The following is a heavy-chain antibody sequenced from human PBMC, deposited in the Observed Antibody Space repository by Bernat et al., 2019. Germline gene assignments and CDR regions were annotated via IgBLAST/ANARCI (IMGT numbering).Heavy chain of an antibody. V-gene: IGHV3-49*05. CDR2: IRSKAYGGTT. CDR1: GFTFGDYA. CDR3: TRGEYGSTIFGVVITFDY. J-gene: IGHJ4*02. D-gene: IGHD3-3*01. Sequence: EVQLVESGGGLVKPGRSLRLSCTASGFTFGDYAMSWFRQAPGKGLEWVGFIRSKAYGGTTEYAASVKGSFTISRDDSKSIAYLQMNSLKTEDTAVYYCTRGEYGSTIFGVVITFDYWGQGTLVTVSS.